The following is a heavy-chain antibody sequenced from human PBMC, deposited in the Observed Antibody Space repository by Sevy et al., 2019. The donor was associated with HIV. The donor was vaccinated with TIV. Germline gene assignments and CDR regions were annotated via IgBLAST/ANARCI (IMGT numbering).Heavy chain of an antibody. CDR2: IKQDGTDK. CDR3: ARALADWGSFHYSS. Sequence: GGSLRLSRAASGFTFATYWMTWVRQAPGEGLEWVAYIKQDGTDKYYIDSVKGRFTISRDNGKNSLYLHMSGLRAEDTAVYYCARALADWGSFHYSSWGRGTLVTVSS. CDR1: GFTFATYW. J-gene: IGHJ4*02. V-gene: IGHV3-7*01. D-gene: IGHD3-16*02.